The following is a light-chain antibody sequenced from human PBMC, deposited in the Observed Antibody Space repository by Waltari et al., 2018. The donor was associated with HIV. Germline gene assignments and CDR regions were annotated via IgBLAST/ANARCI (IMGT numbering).Light chain of an antibody. CDR3: CSYAGSRTYV. J-gene: IGLJ1*01. V-gene: IGLV2-23*02. CDR1: SSDVGGYNY. CDR2: DVS. Sequence: QSALTQPASVSGSPGQSITIPCTGTSSDVGGYNYVSWYQQHPGKAPKLMIYDVSKRPSGVSNRFSGSKSGNTASLTISGLQAEDEADYYCCSYAGSRTYVFGTGTKVPVL.